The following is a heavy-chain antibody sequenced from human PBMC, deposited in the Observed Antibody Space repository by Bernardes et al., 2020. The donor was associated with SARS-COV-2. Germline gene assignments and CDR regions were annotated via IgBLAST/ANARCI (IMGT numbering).Heavy chain of an antibody. J-gene: IGHJ5*02. D-gene: IGHD3-3*01. Sequence: GSLRLSCTASGFAFSNAWMSWVRQAPGKGLEWLGRIKSKSDGGTTHYAAPVKGRFNISRDDSKDTLYLQMNILKREDTAVYYCMTLITILGVASSPWGQGTLVTVSP. CDR2: IKSKSDGGTT. V-gene: IGHV3-15*01. CDR1: GFAFSNAW. CDR3: MTLITILGVASSP.